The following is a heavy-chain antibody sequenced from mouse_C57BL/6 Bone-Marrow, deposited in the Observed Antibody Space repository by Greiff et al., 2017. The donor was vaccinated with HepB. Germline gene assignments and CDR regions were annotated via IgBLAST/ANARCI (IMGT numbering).Heavy chain of an antibody. J-gene: IGHJ4*01. CDR2: INPGSGGT. CDR1: GYAFTNYL. CDR3: ARTRVTTRTRLYAMDY. Sequence: VQLQQSGAELVRPGTSVKVSCKASGYAFTNYLIEWVKQRPGQGLEWIGVINPGSGGTNYNEKFKGKATLTADKSSSTAYMQLSSLTSEDSAVYFCARTRVTTRTRLYAMDYWGQGTSVTVSS. D-gene: IGHD2-2*01. V-gene: IGHV1-54*01.